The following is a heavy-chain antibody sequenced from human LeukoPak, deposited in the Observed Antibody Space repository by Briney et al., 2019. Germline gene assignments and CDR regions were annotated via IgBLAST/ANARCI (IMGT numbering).Heavy chain of an antibody. Sequence: GGSLRLSCAASGFTFSSYWMSWVRQAPGKGLEWVANIKQDGSEKYYVDSVKGRFTISRDNAKNSLYLQMNSLRAEDTAVYYCARVSGYCSSTSCYRDAFDIWGQGTMVTVSS. CDR1: GFTFSSYW. V-gene: IGHV3-7*01. J-gene: IGHJ3*02. CDR2: IKQDGSEK. CDR3: ARVSGYCSSTSCYRDAFDI. D-gene: IGHD2-2*01.